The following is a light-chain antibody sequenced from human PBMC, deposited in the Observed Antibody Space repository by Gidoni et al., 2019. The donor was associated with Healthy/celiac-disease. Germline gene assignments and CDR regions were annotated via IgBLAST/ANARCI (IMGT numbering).Light chain of an antibody. J-gene: IGLJ3*02. Sequence: QSALTQPASVSGSSGQSITISCTGTSSDVGGYNYVSWYQQHPGKAPKLMIYEVSNRTSGVSNRFSGSKSGNTASLTISGLQAEDEADYYCSSYTSSSTLDWVFGGGTKLTVL. CDR3: SSYTSSSTLDWV. CDR2: EVS. V-gene: IGLV2-14*01. CDR1: SSDVGGYNY.